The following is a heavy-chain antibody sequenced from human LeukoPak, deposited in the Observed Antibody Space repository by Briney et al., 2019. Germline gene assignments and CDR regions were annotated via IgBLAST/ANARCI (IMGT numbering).Heavy chain of an antibody. J-gene: IGHJ4*02. CDR3: ARQSRGAAAGNDY. V-gene: IGHV4-59*08. CDR2: IYYSGSTNYNPYSGST. CDR1: GGSISNY. D-gene: IGHD6-13*01. Sequence: SETLSLTCSVSGGSISNYWSWIRQPPGKGLEWIGYIYYSGSTNYNPYSGSTNYNPSLKSRVTISVDASKNQFSLQGFSVTAADTAVYYWARQSRGAAAGNDYWGQGTLVTVSS.